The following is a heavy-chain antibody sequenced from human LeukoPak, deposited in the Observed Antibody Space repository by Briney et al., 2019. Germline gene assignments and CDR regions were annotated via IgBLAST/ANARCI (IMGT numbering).Heavy chain of an antibody. V-gene: IGHV3-23*01. J-gene: IGHJ4*02. Sequence: GGSLRLSCAVSGITLSNYGMSWVRQAPGKGLEWVAGIGDSGGSTNYADSVKGRFTISRDNPKNTLYLQMNSLRADDTAVYYCTKGGTFFYWGQGTLVTVSS. CDR1: GITLSNYG. D-gene: IGHD1-26*01. CDR2: IGDSGGST. CDR3: TKGGTFFY.